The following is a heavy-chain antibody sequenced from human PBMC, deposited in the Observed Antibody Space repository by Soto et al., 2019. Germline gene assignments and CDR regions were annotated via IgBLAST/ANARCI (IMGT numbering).Heavy chain of an antibody. J-gene: IGHJ4*02. CDR3: AKDRYSMGATPFDY. CDR1: GFTFSSYA. Sequence: LRLSCAASGFTFSSYAMSWVRQAPGKGLEWVSAISGSGGSTYYADSVKGRFTISRDNSKNTLYLQMNSLRAEDTAVYYRAKDRYSMGATPFDYWGQGTLVTVSS. CDR2: ISGSGGST. D-gene: IGHD1-26*01. V-gene: IGHV3-23*01.